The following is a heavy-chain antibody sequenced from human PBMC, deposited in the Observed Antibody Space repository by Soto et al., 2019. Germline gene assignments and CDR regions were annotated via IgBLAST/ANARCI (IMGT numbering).Heavy chain of an antibody. CDR3: ARSFNLGFDGAFDI. Sequence: ASVKVSCKASGYTFTGYYMHWVRQAPGQGLEWMGWINPNSGGTNYAQKFQGWVTMTRDTSISTAYMELSRLRSDDTAVYYCARSFNLGFDGAFDIWGQGTMVTVSS. CDR1: GYTFTGYY. D-gene: IGHD3-9*01. J-gene: IGHJ3*02. V-gene: IGHV1-2*04. CDR2: INPNSGGT.